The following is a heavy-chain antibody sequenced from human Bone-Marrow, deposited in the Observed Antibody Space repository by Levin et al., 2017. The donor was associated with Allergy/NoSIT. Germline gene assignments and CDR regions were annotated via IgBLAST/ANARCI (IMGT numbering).Heavy chain of an antibody. V-gene: IGHV7-4-1*02. CDR2: INTNTGNP. J-gene: IGHJ6*03. CDR1: GYTFTSYA. D-gene: IGHD3-16*01. CDR3: ARGWGTWCHTPPRYYYYYYMDV. Sequence: GASVKVSCKASGYTFTSYAMNWVRQAPGQGLEWMGWINTNTGNPTYAQGFTGRFVFSLDTSVSTAYLQISSLKAEDTAVYYCARGWGTWCHTPPRYYYYYYMDVWGKGTTVTVSS.